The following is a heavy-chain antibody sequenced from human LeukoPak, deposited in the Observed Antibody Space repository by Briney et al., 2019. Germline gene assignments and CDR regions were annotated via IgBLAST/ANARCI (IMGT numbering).Heavy chain of an antibody. CDR1: GGSFSGYY. D-gene: IGHD5-24*01. Sequence: SETLSLTCAVYGGSFSGYYWSWIRQPPGKGLEWIGEINHSGSTNYNPSLKSRVTISVDTSKNQFSLKLSSVTAADTAVYYCAHGDGYNSGAFDYWGQGTLVTVSS. J-gene: IGHJ4*02. V-gene: IGHV4-34*01. CDR3: AHGDGYNSGAFDY. CDR2: INHSGST.